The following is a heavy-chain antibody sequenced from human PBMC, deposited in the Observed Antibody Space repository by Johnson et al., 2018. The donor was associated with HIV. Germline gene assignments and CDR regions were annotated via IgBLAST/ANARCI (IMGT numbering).Heavy chain of an antibody. Sequence: VQLVESGGGLVKPGGSLRLSCAASGFFFSDYYMSWIRQAPGTGLEWVSVIYSGGSTYYADSVKGRFTISRDNSKNTLYLQMNSLRAEDTAVYYCARDDRPDGFDSWGQGTMVTVSS. J-gene: IGHJ3*02. CDR3: ARDDRPDGFDS. CDR2: IYSGGST. V-gene: IGHV3-66*01. D-gene: IGHD1-14*01. CDR1: GFFFSDYY.